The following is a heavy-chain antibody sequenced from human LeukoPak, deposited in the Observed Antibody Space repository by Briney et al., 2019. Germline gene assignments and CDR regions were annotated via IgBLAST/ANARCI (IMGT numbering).Heavy chain of an antibody. CDR3: ARGLEYSSSSGEAY. D-gene: IGHD6-6*01. V-gene: IGHV1-24*01. J-gene: IGHJ4*02. CDR2: FDPEDGET. Sequence: ASVKVSCKVSGYTLTELSMHWVRQAPGKGLEWMGGFDPEDGETIYAQKFQGRVTMTEDTSTDTAYMELSSLRSEDTAVYYCARGLEYSSSSGEAYWGQGTLVTVSS. CDR1: GYTLTELS.